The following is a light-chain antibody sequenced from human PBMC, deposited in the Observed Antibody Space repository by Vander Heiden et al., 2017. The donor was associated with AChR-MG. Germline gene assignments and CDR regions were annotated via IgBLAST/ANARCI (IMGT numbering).Light chain of an antibody. J-gene: IGLJ3*02. Sequence: QSVLTQPPSVSGAPGHSVTISCTGSSSNIGESYGVHWYQQLPGTVPKLLIYDNNNRPSGVPDRFSGSKSGTSASLAITGLQAEDEADYYCQSYDSSLSGSVFGGGTKLTVL. CDR3: QSYDSSLSGSV. V-gene: IGLV1-40*01. CDR1: SSNIGESYG. CDR2: DNN.